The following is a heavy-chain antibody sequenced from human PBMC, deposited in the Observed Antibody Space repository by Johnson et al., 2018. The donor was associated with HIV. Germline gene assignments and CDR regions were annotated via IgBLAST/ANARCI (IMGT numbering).Heavy chain of an antibody. D-gene: IGHD6-19*01. CDR1: GFSVSSNY. CDR3: ARGDSSGWYRYAFDI. CDR2: IYCGGRT. V-gene: IGHV3-66*01. Sequence: VQLVESGGGLVQPGGSLRLSCSASGFSVSSNYMSWVRQAPGKGLAWVSSIYCGGRTYYADSVQGRLRISRATSKNTLDLQMNSLRAEDTALYYCARGDSSGWYRYAFDIWGQGTMVTVSS. J-gene: IGHJ3*02.